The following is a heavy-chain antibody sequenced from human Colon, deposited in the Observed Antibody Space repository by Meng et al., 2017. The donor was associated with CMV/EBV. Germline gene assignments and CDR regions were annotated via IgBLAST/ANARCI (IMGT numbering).Heavy chain of an antibody. Sequence: GESLKISCAASGFTFRNYAMNWVRQAPGKGLEWVSFISSSSREIYYADSVKGRFTISRDNAKNSLYLQMNSLRAEDTAIYYCARDVELPYYGMDAWGQGTTVTVSS. J-gene: IGHJ6*02. CDR3: ARDVELPYYGMDA. CDR1: GFTFRNYA. D-gene: IGHD1-7*01. CDR2: ISSSSREI. V-gene: IGHV3-21*01.